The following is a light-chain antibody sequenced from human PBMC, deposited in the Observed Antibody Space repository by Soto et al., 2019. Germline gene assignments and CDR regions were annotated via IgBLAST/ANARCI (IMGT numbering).Light chain of an antibody. Sequence: DIQVNQAPCSLSASVGDRVTITCRPSQSISIYLNWYQQKPGSPPKLLMYAASILQSGVPSRFSGSGSGTDFTLTINSLQPEDFATYFCQQSYSAPPTFGGGTKVDIK. J-gene: IGKJ4*01. CDR2: AAS. CDR3: QQSYSAPPT. V-gene: IGKV1-39*01. CDR1: QSISIY.